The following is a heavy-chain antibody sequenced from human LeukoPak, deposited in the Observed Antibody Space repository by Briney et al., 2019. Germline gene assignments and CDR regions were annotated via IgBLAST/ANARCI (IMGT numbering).Heavy chain of an antibody. CDR3: AKAGYSSGWYQIDY. Sequence: PGGSLRLSCAASGFSFSSYGMHWVHQAPGKGLEWVAFIRYDGSNKYYADSVKGRFTISRDNSKNTLYLQMNSLRAEDTAVYYCAKAGYSSGWYQIDYWGQGTLVTVSS. CDR2: IRYDGSNK. J-gene: IGHJ4*02. D-gene: IGHD6-19*01. CDR1: GFSFSSYG. V-gene: IGHV3-30*02.